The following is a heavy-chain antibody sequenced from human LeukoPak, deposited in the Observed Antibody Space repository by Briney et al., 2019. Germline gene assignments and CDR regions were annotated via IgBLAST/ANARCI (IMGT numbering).Heavy chain of an antibody. J-gene: IGHJ5*02. CDR2: INHSGST. Sequence: SETLSLTCAVYGGSFSGYYWSWIRQPPGKGLEWIGEINHSGSTNYNPSLKSRVTISVDTSKYQFSLKLSSVTAADTAVYYCARGRKMWLVRRNWFDPWGQGTLVTVSS. V-gene: IGHV4-34*01. CDR3: ARGRKMWLVRRNWFDP. D-gene: IGHD6-19*01. CDR1: GGSFSGYY.